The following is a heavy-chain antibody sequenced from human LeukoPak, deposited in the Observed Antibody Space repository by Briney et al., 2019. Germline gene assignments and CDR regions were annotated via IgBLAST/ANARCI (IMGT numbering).Heavy chain of an antibody. V-gene: IGHV3-23*01. CDR3: AKGAGYCSGGSCSSDYYFDY. CDR1: GFTFSSYA. D-gene: IGHD2-15*01. J-gene: IGHJ4*02. CDR2: ISGSGGST. Sequence: GGSLRLSCAASGFTFSSYAMSWVRQAPGKGLEWVSAISGSGGSTYYADSVKGRFTISRDNSKNTLYLQMNSLRAEDTAVYYCAKGAGYCSGGSCSSDYYFDYWGQGTLVTVSS.